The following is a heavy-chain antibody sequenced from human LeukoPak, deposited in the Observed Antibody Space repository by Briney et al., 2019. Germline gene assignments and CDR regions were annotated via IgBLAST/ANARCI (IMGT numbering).Heavy chain of an antibody. V-gene: IGHV4-34*01. J-gene: IGHJ4*02. CDR3: ARAGIAVQYDY. D-gene: IGHD6-19*01. CDR2: INHRGST. Sequence: SETLSLTCAVYGGSFSGYYWSWIRQPPGKGLEWIGEINHRGSTNYNPSLKSRVTISVDTSKNQFSLKLSSVTAADTAVYYCARAGIAVQYDYWGQGTLVTVSS. CDR1: GGSFSGYY.